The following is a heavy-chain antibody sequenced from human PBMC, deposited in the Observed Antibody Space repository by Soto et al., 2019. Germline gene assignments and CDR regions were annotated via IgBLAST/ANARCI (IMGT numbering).Heavy chain of an antibody. CDR2: IIPIFGTA. CDR1: GGTFSSYA. CDR3: VRVSVVVVAATAYYGMDV. V-gene: IGHV1-69*12. D-gene: IGHD2-15*01. Sequence: QVQLVQSGAEVKKPGSSVKVSCKASGGTFSSYAISWVRQAPGQGLEWMGGIIPIFGTANYAQKFQGRVTITADESTSTAYMELSSLRSEDTAVYYCVRVSVVVVAATAYYGMDVWGQGTTVTVSS. J-gene: IGHJ6*02.